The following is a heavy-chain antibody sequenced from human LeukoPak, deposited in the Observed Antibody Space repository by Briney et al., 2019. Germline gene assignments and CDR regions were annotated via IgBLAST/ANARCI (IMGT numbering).Heavy chain of an antibody. V-gene: IGHV1-69*13. CDR3: AREFRLGYCSGGSCYSGNWFDP. D-gene: IGHD2-15*01. J-gene: IGHJ5*02. Sequence: GASVKVSCKASGGTFSSYAISWVRQAPGRGLEWMGGIIPIFGTANYAQKFQGRVTITADESTSTAYMELSSLRSEDTAVYYCAREFRLGYCSGGSCYSGNWFDPWGQGTLVTVSS. CDR1: GGTFSSYA. CDR2: IIPIFGTA.